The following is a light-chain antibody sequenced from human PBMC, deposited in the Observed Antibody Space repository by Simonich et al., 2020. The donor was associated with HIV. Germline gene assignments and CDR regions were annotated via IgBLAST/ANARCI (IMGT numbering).Light chain of an antibody. CDR1: QSVSIN. J-gene: IGKJ1*01. CDR2: GAS. CDR3: QQCNNWPWT. V-gene: IGKV3-15*01. Sequence: EIVMTQSPATLSVSPGERATLSCRASQSVSINLSWYQQKPGQAPRLLIYGASTRATGIPARFSGSGSGTEFTLTINSLQSEDFAVYYCQQCNNWPWTFGRGTKVEIK.